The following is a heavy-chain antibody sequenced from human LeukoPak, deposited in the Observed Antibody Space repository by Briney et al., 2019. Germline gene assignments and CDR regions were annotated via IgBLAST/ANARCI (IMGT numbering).Heavy chain of an antibody. CDR1: GYTFTSYA. CDR2: INTNTGNP. Sequence: VSVKVSCKASGYTFTSYAMNWVRQAPGQGLEWMGWINTNTGNPTYAQGFTGRFVFSLDTSVSTAYLQISSLKAEDTAVYYCARDLSHDFWSGYSLYYGMDVWGQGTTVTVSS. CDR3: ARDLSHDFWSGYSLYYGMDV. V-gene: IGHV7-4-1*02. J-gene: IGHJ6*02. D-gene: IGHD3-3*01.